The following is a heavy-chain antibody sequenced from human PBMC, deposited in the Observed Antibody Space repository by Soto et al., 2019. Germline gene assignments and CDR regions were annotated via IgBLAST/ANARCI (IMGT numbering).Heavy chain of an antibody. V-gene: IGHV3-23*01. J-gene: IGHJ3*02. Sequence: GGSLRLSCTASGFTFSTYAMSWVRQAPGKGLEWVSAISNSGGSTYYADSVQGRFTISRDNYMNTLYLQMNSLRIEDTAVYFCAHPRGFGVFDAYDIWGQGTMVTVSS. CDR3: AHPRGFGVFDAYDI. D-gene: IGHD3-10*01. CDR1: GFTFSTYA. CDR2: ISNSGGST.